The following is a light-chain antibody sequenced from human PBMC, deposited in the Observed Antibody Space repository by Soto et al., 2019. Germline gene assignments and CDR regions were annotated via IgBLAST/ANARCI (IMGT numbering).Light chain of an antibody. CDR2: GAS. CDR1: QSVSSN. Sequence: EIVMTQSPATLSVSPGERATLSCRASQSVSSNLAWYQQKPGQAPRLLIYGASTRATGISARFSGSGSGTEFTLTISSLQSEDFAVYYCQQYNNWPPTCTFGQGTKVEIK. V-gene: IGKV3-15*01. J-gene: IGKJ1*01. CDR3: QQYNNWPPTCT.